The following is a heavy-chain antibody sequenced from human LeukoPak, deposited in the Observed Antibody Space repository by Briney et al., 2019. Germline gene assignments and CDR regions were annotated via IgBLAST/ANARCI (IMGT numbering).Heavy chain of an antibody. CDR1: GGSISSGGYS. V-gene: IGHV4-61*08. CDR2: IYYSGST. Sequence: SETLSLTCAVSGGSISSGGYSWSWIRQPPGKGLEWIGYIYYSGSTNYNPSLKSRVTISVDTSKNQFSLKLSSVTAADTAVYYCARDGLGVAEFDPWGQGTLVTVSS. CDR3: ARDGLGVAEFDP. J-gene: IGHJ5*02. D-gene: IGHD2-15*01.